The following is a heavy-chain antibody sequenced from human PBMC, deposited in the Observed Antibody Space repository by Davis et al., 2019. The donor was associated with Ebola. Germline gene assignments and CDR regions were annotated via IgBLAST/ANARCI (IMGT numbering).Heavy chain of an antibody. V-gene: IGHV4-61*08. CDR2: INHRGST. CDR1: GGSISSGGYY. D-gene: IGHD3-3*01. J-gene: IGHJ5*02. CDR3: ATDYH. Sequence: SETLSLTCTVSGGSISSGGYYWSWIRQPPGKGLEWIGEINHRGSTKYNPSLRSRVTISVDTSKNQFSLKLNSVTAADTAVYYCATDYHWGQGTLVTVSS.